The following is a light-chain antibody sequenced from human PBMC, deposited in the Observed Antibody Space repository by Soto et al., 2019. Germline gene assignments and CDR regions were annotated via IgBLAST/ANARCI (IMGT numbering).Light chain of an antibody. V-gene: IGLV1-40*01. CDR3: QSYDSSLWV. J-gene: IGLJ1*01. CDR2: GNS. CDR1: SSNIWAGYD. Sequence: SVLTQPPSVSGAPGQRVTISCTGSSSNIWAGYDVHWYQQLPGTAPKLLIYGNSNRPSGVPDRFSGSKSGTSASLAITGLQAEDEADYYCQSYDSSLWVFGTGTKGTVL.